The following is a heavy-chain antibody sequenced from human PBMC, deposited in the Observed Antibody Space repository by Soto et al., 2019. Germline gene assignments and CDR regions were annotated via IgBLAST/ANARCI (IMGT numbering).Heavy chain of an antibody. V-gene: IGHV4-30-4*01. J-gene: IGHJ4*02. D-gene: IGHD3-10*01. CDR1: GGSISSGDYY. CDR3: ASQYGSGSLDDY. CDR2: IYYSGST. Sequence: SETLSLTCTVSGGSISSGDYYWSWIRQPPGKGLEWIGYIYYSGSTYYNPSLKSRVTISVDTSKNQFSLKLSSVTAADTAVYYCASQYGSGSLDDYWGQGTLVTVSS.